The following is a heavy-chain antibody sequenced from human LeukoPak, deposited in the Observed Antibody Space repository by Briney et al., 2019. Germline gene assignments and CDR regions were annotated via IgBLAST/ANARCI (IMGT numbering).Heavy chain of an antibody. D-gene: IGHD3-22*01. Sequence: SETLSLTCTVSGGSISSYYWSWIRQPPGKGLEWIGYIYYSGSTNYNPSLKSPVTISVDTSKNQFSLKLSSVTAADTAVYYCARQPYYYDSSGPSWGALDYWGQGTLVTVSS. CDR1: GGSISSYY. V-gene: IGHV4-59*08. CDR2: IYYSGST. J-gene: IGHJ4*02. CDR3: ARQPYYYDSSGPSWGALDY.